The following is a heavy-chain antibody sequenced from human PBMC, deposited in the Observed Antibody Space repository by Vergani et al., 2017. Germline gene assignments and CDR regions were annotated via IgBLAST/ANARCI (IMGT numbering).Heavy chain of an antibody. D-gene: IGHD5-18*01. CDR3: AKGYWEVAMALDY. CDR1: GFTFSSYG. V-gene: IGHV3-30*18. Sequence: QVQLVESGGGVVRPGRSLRLSCAASGFTFSSYGMHWVRQAPGKGLEWVAVISYDGSNKYYADSVKGRFTISRDNSKNTLYLQMNSLRAEDTAVYYCAKGYWEVAMALDYWGQGTLVTVSS. CDR2: ISYDGSNK. J-gene: IGHJ4*02.